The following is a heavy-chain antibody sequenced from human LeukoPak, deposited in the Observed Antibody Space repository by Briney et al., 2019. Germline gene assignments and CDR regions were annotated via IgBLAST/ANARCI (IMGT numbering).Heavy chain of an antibody. CDR3: ARDRGGIAAAGDY. CDR1: GFTVSSNY. V-gene: IGHV3-66*01. J-gene: IGHJ4*02. D-gene: IGHD6-13*01. Sequence: GGSLRLSCAASGFTVSSNYMSWVRQAPGKGLEWVSVIYSGGTTYYADSVKGRFTISRDNSKNTLYLQMNSLRADDTAVYYCARDRGGIAAAGDYWGQGTLVTVSS. CDR2: IYSGGTT.